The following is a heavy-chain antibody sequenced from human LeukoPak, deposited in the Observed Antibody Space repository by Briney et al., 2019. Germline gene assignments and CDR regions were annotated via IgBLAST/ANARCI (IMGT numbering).Heavy chain of an antibody. D-gene: IGHD2-8*02. CDR3: AKSTAWFKD. CDR1: EFTFSDYG. V-gene: IGHV3-23*01. Sequence: PGGSLRLSCAASEFTFSDYGMTWVRQAPGKGLEWVSALSGDGRTTYYADSVKGRFTISRDNSKKTLYLQMKSLGAEDTAIYYCAKSTAWFKDWGQGTLVTVSS. J-gene: IGHJ4*02. CDR2: LSGDGRTT.